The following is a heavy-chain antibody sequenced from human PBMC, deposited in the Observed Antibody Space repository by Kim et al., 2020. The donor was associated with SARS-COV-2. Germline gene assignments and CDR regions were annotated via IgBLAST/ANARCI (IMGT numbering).Heavy chain of an antibody. CDR2: IGYDGSDK. Sequence: GGSLRLSCAASGFTFSASPMHWVRQAPVKGLEWVAVIGYDGSDKRHADSVKDRFTISRDNSKNTVYLQMNSLRPEDTALYYCAREESSSGRAGTFDVWGQGTKVTVSS. D-gene: IGHD6-19*01. CDR3: AREESSSGRAGTFDV. V-gene: IGHV3-30*04. J-gene: IGHJ3*01. CDR1: GFTFSASP.